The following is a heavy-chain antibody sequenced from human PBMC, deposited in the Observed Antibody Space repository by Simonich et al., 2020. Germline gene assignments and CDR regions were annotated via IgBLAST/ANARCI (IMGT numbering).Heavy chain of an antibody. J-gene: IGHJ3*02. D-gene: IGHD6-13*01. CDR1: VGSISSSCYY. Sequence: QLQLQESGPGLVKPSETLSLTCTVSVGSISSSCYYWGVIHQPPGKGLEWIGRFYYSGSTYYNPSLKRRVTISGDTSKNQFSLKLSSVTAADTALYYCARHAGFAFDIWGQGTMVTVSS. CDR3: ARHAGFAFDI. CDR2: FYYSGST. V-gene: IGHV4-39*01.